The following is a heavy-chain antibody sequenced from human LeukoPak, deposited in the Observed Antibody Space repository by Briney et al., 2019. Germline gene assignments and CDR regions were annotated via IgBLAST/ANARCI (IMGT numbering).Heavy chain of an antibody. CDR1: GGSFSGYY. V-gene: IGHV4-34*01. Sequence: PSETLSLTCAVYGGSFSGYYWSWIRQPPGKGLEWIGEINHSGSSNYNPSLKSRVTISVDTSKNPFSLKLSCVTAADTAVYYCARGGNTVAGTDYWGQGTLVTVSS. CDR2: INHSGSS. J-gene: IGHJ4*02. CDR3: ARGGNTVAGTDY. D-gene: IGHD4-23*01.